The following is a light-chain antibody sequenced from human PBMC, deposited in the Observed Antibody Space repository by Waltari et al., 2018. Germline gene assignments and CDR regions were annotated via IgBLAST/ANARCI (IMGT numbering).Light chain of an antibody. J-gene: IGLJ2*01. Sequence: QSVLTQPPSVSGAPGQRVSISCTGTGSHLRAGYDVHWYQQLPGKAPKLLIYGTSTRPPGVPDRFFGSQSGTSASLAITGLQAEDEADYYCQSYDTSLSVVFGGGTKLTVL. CDR1: GSHLRAGYD. CDR3: QSYDTSLSVV. CDR2: GTS. V-gene: IGLV1-40*01.